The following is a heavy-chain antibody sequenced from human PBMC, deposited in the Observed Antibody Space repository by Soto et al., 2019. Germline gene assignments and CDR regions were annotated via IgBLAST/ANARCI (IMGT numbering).Heavy chain of an antibody. D-gene: IGHD2-15*01. J-gene: IGHJ5*02. CDR3: ARHVVVAATLWFDP. CDR1: GGSISSYY. Sequence: PSETLSLTCTVSGGSISSYYWSWIRQPPGKGLEWIGYIYYSGSTNYNPSLKSRVTISVDTSKNQFSLKLSSVTAADTAVYYCARHVVVAATLWFDPWGQGTLVTVSS. CDR2: IYYSGST. V-gene: IGHV4-59*08.